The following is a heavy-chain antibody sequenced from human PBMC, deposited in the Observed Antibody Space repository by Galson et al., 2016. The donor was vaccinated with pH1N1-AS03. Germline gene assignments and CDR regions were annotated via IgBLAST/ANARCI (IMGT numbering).Heavy chain of an antibody. J-gene: IGHJ4*02. CDR1: GGSISRNN. CDR3: ARDYRWAFDY. D-gene: IGHD3-16*02. Sequence: ETLSLTCTVSGGSISRNNWSWIRQPAGKGLEWIGRIYSSGSSSYNPSLKSRVTMSLDTSKNQLSLKLSSVTAADTAVYYCARDYRWAFDYWGQGTLVTVAS. V-gene: IGHV4-4*07. CDR2: IYSSGSS.